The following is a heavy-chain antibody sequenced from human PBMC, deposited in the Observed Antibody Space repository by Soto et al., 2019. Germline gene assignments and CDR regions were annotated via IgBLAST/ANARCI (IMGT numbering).Heavy chain of an antibody. CDR2: MYHSGST. V-gene: IGHV4-30-2*01. CDR1: GGSISSGGYS. Sequence: SETLSLTCAVSGGSISSGGYSWSWIRQPPGKGLEWIGYMYHSGSTYYNPSLKSRVTISIDRSKNQFSLKLSAVTTANTAEYYCERVPDYWGQGTLVTSPQ. CDR3: ERVPDY. D-gene: IGHD2-2*01. J-gene: IGHJ4*02.